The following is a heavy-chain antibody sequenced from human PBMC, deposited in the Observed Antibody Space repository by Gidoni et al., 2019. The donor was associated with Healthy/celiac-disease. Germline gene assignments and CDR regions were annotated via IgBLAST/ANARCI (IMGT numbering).Heavy chain of an antibody. J-gene: IGHJ4*02. CDR1: GFSLSTSGVG. CDR3: AHSPCLYDSSGYYYGDYFYY. V-gene: IGHV2-5*01. D-gene: IGHD3-22*01. CDR2: IYSYDAK. Sequence: QITLKVSGPTLVTPTQTLTLTCNFSGFSLSTSGVGVGWIRQPPGKALEWLALIYSYDAKRYSPSLKSRLTIPKHTSKNQVVLTLTNMYPVDTATYYCAHSPCLYDSSGYYYGDYFYYWGQGPLVTVSS.